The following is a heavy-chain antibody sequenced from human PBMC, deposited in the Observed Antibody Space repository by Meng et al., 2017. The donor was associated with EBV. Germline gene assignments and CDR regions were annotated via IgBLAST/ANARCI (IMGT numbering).Heavy chain of an antibody. Sequence: VQRCQSWAGVKKPGAAVKVSCKAAGGTFSSYAINWVLQAPVQGLEWMGRNIAIFGTANYAQKFQGRVTITADKSTSTAYMELSSLRSEDTAVYYCARAEIAAAGRLDYWGQGTLVTVSS. V-gene: IGHV1-69*14. D-gene: IGHD6-13*01. CDR3: ARAEIAAAGRLDY. CDR1: GGTFSSYA. J-gene: IGHJ4*02. CDR2: NIAIFGTA.